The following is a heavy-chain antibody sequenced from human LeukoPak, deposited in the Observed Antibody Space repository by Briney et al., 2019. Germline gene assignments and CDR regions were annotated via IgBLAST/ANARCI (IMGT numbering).Heavy chain of an antibody. Sequence: GGSLRLSCEASGFIFSNFWMSWVRQAPGKGLEWVANIREDGSEAYYVDFVKGRFTISRDNDKNSLHLQMNSLRVEDTAVYYCARVLYFRENSYAGPFDQWGQGTLVTVSS. CDR2: IREDGSEA. J-gene: IGHJ4*02. V-gene: IGHV3-7*01. D-gene: IGHD5-18*01. CDR3: ARVLYFRENSYAGPFDQ. CDR1: GFIFSNFW.